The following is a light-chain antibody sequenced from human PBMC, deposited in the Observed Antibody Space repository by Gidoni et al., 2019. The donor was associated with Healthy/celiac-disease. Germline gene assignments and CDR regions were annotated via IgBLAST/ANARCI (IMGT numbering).Light chain of an antibody. V-gene: IGKV1-39*01. CDR2: AAS. J-gene: IGKJ1*01. Sequence: DIQMTQSPSSLSASVGDRVTITCRASQSISSYLNGYQQKPGKAPKLLIYAASSLQSGVPSRFRGSGSGTDFTLTIRRLQPEDFATYYCPQSYSTPWTFGQGTKVEIK. CDR1: QSISSY. CDR3: PQSYSTPWT.